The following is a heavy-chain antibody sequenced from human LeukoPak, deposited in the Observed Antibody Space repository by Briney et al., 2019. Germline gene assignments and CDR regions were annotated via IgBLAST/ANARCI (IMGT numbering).Heavy chain of an antibody. CDR3: ARDLANWYFDL. CDR2: IIPILGIA. Sequence: ASVKVSCKASGGTFSSYAISWVPQAPGQGLEWMGRIIPILGIANYAQKFQGRVTITADKSTSTAYMELSSLRSEDTAVYYCARDLANWYFDLWGRGTLVTVSS. V-gene: IGHV1-69*04. CDR1: GGTFSSYA. J-gene: IGHJ2*01.